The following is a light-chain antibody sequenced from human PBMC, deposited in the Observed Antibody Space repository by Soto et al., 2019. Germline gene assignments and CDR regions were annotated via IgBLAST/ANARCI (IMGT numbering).Light chain of an antibody. V-gene: IGKV1-5*03. CDR2: QAS. J-gene: IGKJ1*01. CDR3: QQHNTYSRT. Sequence: DIQMTQSPPTLSASVGDRVTITCRASQSISGWLAWYQQKPGKAPNLLIYQASTLESGVPSRFSGSGSGTEFTLTISSRQPDDFATYHCQQHNTYSRTFGQGTKVEIK. CDR1: QSISGW.